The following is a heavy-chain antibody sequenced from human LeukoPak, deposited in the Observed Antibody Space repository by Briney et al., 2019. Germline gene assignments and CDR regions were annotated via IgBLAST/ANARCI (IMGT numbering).Heavy chain of an antibody. Sequence: ASVKVSCEASGYTLTELSMHWVRQAPGKGLEWMGGFDPEDGETIYAQKFQGRVTMTEDTSTDTAYMELSSLRSEDTAVYYCARDSPYCSSTSCHYYYYYMDVWGKGTTVTVSS. D-gene: IGHD2-2*01. V-gene: IGHV1-24*01. J-gene: IGHJ6*03. CDR1: GYTLTELS. CDR2: FDPEDGET. CDR3: ARDSPYCSSTSCHYYYYYMDV.